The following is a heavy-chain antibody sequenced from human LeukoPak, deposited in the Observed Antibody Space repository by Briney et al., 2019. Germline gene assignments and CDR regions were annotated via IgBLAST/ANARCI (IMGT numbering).Heavy chain of an antibody. CDR3: ARDFGRIAAAGKNSFDY. Sequence: TGGSLRLSCAASGFTFSSYSMNWVRQAPGKGLEWVSSISSSSSYIYYADSVKGRFTISRDNAKNSLYLQMNSLRAEDTAVYYCARDFGRIAAAGKNSFDYWGQGTLVTVSS. CDR1: GFTFSSYS. V-gene: IGHV3-21*01. CDR2: ISSSSSYI. D-gene: IGHD6-13*01. J-gene: IGHJ4*02.